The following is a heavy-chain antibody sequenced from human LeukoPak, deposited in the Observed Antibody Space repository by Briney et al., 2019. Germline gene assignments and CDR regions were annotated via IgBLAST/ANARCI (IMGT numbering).Heavy chain of an antibody. J-gene: IGHJ4*02. CDR2: IYYSGST. D-gene: IGHD5-18*01. CDR3: AGRYSYAQDY. V-gene: IGHV4-39*05. CDR1: GGSISSHGYY. Sequence: SETPSLTCTVSGGSISSHGYYWGWIRQPPGKGLEWIGSIYYSGSTYYNPSLKSRVAVSVETSKNQFSLKLSSVTAADTAMYYCAGRYSYAQDYWGQGTLVTVSS.